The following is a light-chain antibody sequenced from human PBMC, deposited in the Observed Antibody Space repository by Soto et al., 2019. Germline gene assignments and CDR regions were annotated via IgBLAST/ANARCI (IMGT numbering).Light chain of an antibody. CDR2: GNS. Sequence: QAVVTQPPSVSGAPGQRVTISCTGSSSNIGAGYDVHWYQQLPGTAPKLLIYGNSNRPSGVPDRFSGSKSGTSASLAITGLQAEDEADYYFQSYDSSLSVVVFGGGTKVTVL. V-gene: IGLV1-40*01. CDR1: SSNIGAGYD. CDR3: QSYDSSLSVVV. J-gene: IGLJ2*01.